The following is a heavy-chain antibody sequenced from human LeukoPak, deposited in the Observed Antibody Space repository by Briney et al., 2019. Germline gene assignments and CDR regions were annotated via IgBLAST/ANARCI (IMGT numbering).Heavy chain of an antibody. D-gene: IGHD1-1*01. CDR1: GFTFSSYA. Sequence: GGSLRLSCAASGFTFSSYAMHWVRQAPGQGRDWVAVISYDGSNKYYADSVKGRFTISRDNSKNTLYLQMNSLIADYTSVYYCARYDTTGTTANDYWGQGTLVTVSS. CDR3: ARYDTTGTTANDY. CDR2: ISYDGSNK. J-gene: IGHJ4*02. V-gene: IGHV3-30*04.